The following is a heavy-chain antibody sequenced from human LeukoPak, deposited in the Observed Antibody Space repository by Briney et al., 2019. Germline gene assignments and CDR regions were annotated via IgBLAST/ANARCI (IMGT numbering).Heavy chain of an antibody. Sequence: ASVKVSCKASGFTFTSSAMQWVRQARGRRLEWIGWIVVGSGNTNYAQKFQERVTITRDMSTSTAYMELSSLRSEDTAVYYCAAPYSGSSAWGAFDIWGQGTMVTVSS. CDR1: GFTFTSSA. D-gene: IGHD1-26*01. CDR2: IVVGSGNT. V-gene: IGHV1-58*02. CDR3: AAPYSGSSAWGAFDI. J-gene: IGHJ3*02.